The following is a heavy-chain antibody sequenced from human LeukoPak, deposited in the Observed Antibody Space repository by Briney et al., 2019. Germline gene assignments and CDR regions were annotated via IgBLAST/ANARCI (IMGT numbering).Heavy chain of an antibody. J-gene: IGHJ4*02. V-gene: IGHV4-39*07. Sequence: PSQTLSLTCTVSGGSISSGSYYWSWIRQPPGKGLEWIGEINHSGSTNYNPSLKSRVTISVDTSKNQFSLKLSSVTAADTAVYYCARRRWFAVLLWFGFDYWGQGTLVTVSS. CDR1: GGSISSGSYY. CDR2: INHSGST. D-gene: IGHD3-10*01. CDR3: ARRRWFAVLLWFGFDY.